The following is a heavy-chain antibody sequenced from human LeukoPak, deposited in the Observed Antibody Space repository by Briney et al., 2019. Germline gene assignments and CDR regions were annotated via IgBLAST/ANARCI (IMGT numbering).Heavy chain of an antibody. CDR2: ISGRNYST. D-gene: IGHD3-10*01. Sequence: GGSLRLSCAASGFTFSSYAMNWIRQAPGKGLEWVSGISGRNYSTYYADSVKGRFTISRDNSKNTLYLQMNSLRVEDTALYYCARSITVVRGVIRAYWGQGTLVTVSS. J-gene: IGHJ4*02. CDR1: GFTFSSYA. V-gene: IGHV3-23*01. CDR3: ARSITVVRGVIRAY.